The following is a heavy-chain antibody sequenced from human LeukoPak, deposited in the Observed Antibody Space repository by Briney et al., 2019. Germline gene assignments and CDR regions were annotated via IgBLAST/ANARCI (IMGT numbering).Heavy chain of an antibody. Sequence: GGSLRLSCTVSGFAFSGYAMSWVRQAPGKGPEWVSSIGARGDVTYSADSVKGRFTISRDNSKRTLFLRMNSLRAEDTAVYYCAKVHYTASFPGSFPGRNYFDSWGQGSLVTVPP. CDR3: AKVHYTASFPGSFPGRNYFDS. V-gene: IGHV3-23*01. CDR2: IGARGDVT. CDR1: GFAFSGYA. D-gene: IGHD1-26*01. J-gene: IGHJ4*02.